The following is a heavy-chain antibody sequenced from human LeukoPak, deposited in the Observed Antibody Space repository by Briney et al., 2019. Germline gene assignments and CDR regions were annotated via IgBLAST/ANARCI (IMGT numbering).Heavy chain of an antibody. CDR2: IYYSGST. Sequence: PSETLSLTCTVSGGSISSYYWSWIRQPPGKGLEWIGYIYYSGSTNYNPSLKSRVTISVDTSKNQFSLKLSSVTAADTAVYYCARGISAYGFWSGYYTDEEYYFDYWGQGTLVTVSS. D-gene: IGHD3-3*01. CDR1: GGSISSYY. CDR3: ARGISAYGFWSGYYTDEEYYFDY. V-gene: IGHV4-59*01. J-gene: IGHJ4*02.